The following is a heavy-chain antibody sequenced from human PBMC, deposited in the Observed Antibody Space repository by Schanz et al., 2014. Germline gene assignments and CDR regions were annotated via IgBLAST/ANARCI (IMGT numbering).Heavy chain of an antibody. J-gene: IGHJ6*02. Sequence: QVLLVQSGAEVKKPGASVKVSCKASGYTFTGHRMHWVRQAPGQGLEWMGVTNPNGGAEFAQKFQGRISMTRDTSTTTFYMELSSLTSDDTALYYCARDGHSSIWDSYYFYGLDVWGQGTTVTVSS. CDR3: ARDGHSSIWDSYYFYGLDV. CDR2: TNPNGGA. CDR1: GYTFTGHR. V-gene: IGHV1-2*02. D-gene: IGHD6-13*01.